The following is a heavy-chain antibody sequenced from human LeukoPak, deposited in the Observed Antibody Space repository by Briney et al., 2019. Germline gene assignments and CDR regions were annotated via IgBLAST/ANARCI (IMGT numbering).Heavy chain of an antibody. CDR2: IKQDGSEK. J-gene: IGHJ6*03. CDR3: ARSLTGYYYYYYYMDV. Sequence: PGGSLRLSCAASGFTFSSYWMSWVRQAPGKGLEWVANIKQDGSEKYYVDSVKGRFTISRDNAKNSLYLQMNSLRAEDTAVYYCARSLTGYYYYYYYMDVWGKGTTVTVSS. D-gene: IGHD3-9*01. V-gene: IGHV3-7*01. CDR1: GFTFSSYW.